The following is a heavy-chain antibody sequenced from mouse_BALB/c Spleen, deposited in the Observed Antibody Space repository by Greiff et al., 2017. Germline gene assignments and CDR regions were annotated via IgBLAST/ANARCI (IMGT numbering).Heavy chain of an antibody. D-gene: IGHD2-4*01. CDR2: ISSGGST. CDR3: AREGITTKFFDY. Sequence: EVKVVESGGGLVKPGGSLKLSCAASGFTFSSYAMSWVRQTPEKRLEWVASISSGGSTYYPDSVKGRFTISRDNARNILYLQMSSLRSEDTAMYYCAREGITTKFFDYWGQGTTLTVSS. CDR1: GFTFSSYA. J-gene: IGHJ2*01. V-gene: IGHV5-6-5*01.